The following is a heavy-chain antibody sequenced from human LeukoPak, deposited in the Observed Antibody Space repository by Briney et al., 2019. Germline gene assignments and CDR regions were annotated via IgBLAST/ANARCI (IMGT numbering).Heavy chain of an antibody. D-gene: IGHD5-24*01. CDR3: ARDSPKGWLGDEAFDI. J-gene: IGHJ3*02. Sequence: GASVEVSCKASGYTFTSYDIHWVRQAPGQGLEWMGIINPSGGSTNYAQKFQDRVTMTRDMSTSTVYMELSSLRSDDTAVYFCARDSPKGWLGDEAFDIWGQGTMVTVSS. CDR1: GYTFTSYD. V-gene: IGHV1-46*01. CDR2: INPSGGST.